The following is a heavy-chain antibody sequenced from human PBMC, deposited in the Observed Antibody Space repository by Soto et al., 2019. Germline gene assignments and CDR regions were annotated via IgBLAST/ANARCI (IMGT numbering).Heavy chain of an antibody. CDR1: GGSFTYT. Sequence: SVKVSCKASGGSFTYTLSWVRQAPGQGLEWTGGIIPIFGTANYAQKFQGRVTITADESTKTAYMELSTLRSEDTAVYYCARLHSHGTYGMDVWGQGTTVTVSS. CDR3: ARLHSHGTYGMDV. D-gene: IGHD5-18*01. J-gene: IGHJ6*02. V-gene: IGHV1-69*13. CDR2: IIPIFGTA.